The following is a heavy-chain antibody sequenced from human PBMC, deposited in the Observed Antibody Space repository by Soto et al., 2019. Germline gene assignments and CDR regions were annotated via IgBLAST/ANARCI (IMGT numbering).Heavy chain of an antibody. J-gene: IGHJ3*02. CDR2: IKQDGTEK. CDR3: SRDRGYCRGGSCYYDAFYI. D-gene: IGHD2-15*01. V-gene: IGHV3-7*01. CDR1: GFSFSVYW. Sequence: EGQLVESGGALVQPGGSLRLSCAASGFSFSVYWMTWVRQAPGRGLEWVATIKQDGTEKFYVDSVQDQFTISRDNANNSLYLQINSLRGEDTAVYYCSRDRGYCRGGSCYYDAFYIWGQGTMVTVSS.